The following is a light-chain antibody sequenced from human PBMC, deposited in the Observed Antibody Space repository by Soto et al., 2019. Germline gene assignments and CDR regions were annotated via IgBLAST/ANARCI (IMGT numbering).Light chain of an antibody. V-gene: IGLV2-18*02. J-gene: IGLJ1*01. CDR3: SSFTSSSTYV. Sequence: QSVLTQPPSVSGSPGQSVAISCSGTSSDVGSYNRVSWYQQPPGTAPKLMIYDVSNRPSGVPDRFSGSKSGNTASLTISGLQAEDENDYYCSSFTSSSTYVFVTGTKVTVL. CDR2: DVS. CDR1: SSDVGSYNR.